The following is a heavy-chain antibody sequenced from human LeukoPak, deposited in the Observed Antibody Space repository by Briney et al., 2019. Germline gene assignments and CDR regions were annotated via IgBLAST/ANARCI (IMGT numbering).Heavy chain of an antibody. CDR1: GFTFSSYW. D-gene: IGHD3-10*01. Sequence: GGSLRLSCAASGFTFSSYWMHWVRQAPGKGLVWVSRINSDGSSTSYADSVKGRFTTSRDNAKNTLYLQMNSLRAEDTAVYYCAKNYGSGTYYYYYYMDVWGKGTTVTVSS. J-gene: IGHJ6*03. CDR3: AKNYGSGTYYYYYYMDV. CDR2: INSDGSST. V-gene: IGHV3-74*01.